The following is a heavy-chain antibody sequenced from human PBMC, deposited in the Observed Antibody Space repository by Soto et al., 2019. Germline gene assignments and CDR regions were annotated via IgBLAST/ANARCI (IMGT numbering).Heavy chain of an antibody. D-gene: IGHD3-16*01. J-gene: IGHJ4*02. CDR3: AGGAGYIWDY. Sequence: EVQLVESGGGLVQPGGSLRLSCVASGFTFSTYSMNWVRQAPGKGLEWVSYISTGSSTIYYADSVKGRFTISRDNAKNSLYLQMNSLRAEDTAVYYCAGGAGYIWDYWGQGTLVTVSS. CDR2: ISTGSSTI. V-gene: IGHV3-48*01. CDR1: GFTFSTYS.